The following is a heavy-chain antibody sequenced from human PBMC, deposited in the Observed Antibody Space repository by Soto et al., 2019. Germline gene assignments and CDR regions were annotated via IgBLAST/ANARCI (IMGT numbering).Heavy chain of an antibody. J-gene: IGHJ3*02. CDR3: AKEPVGYCSSTSCYGAFDI. CDR1: GFTFSSYA. CDR2: ISGSGGST. D-gene: IGHD2-2*01. Sequence: GSLRLSCAASGFTFSSYAMSWVRQAPGKGLEWVSAISGSGGSTYYADSVKGRFTISRDNSKNTLYLQMNSLRAEDTAVYYCAKEPVGYCSSTSCYGAFDIWGQGTMVTVSS. V-gene: IGHV3-23*01.